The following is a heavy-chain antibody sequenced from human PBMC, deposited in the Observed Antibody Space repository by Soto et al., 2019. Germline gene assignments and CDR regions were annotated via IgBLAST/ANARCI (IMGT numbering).Heavy chain of an antibody. CDR3: ARGYSSGWIWGAFDI. CDR1: GGSISSYY. V-gene: IGHV4-59*01. D-gene: IGHD6-19*01. Sequence: SETLSLTCTVSGGSISSYYWSWIRQPPGKGLEWIGYIYYSGSTNYNPSLKSRVTISVDTSKNQFSLKLSSVTAADTAVYYCARGYSSGWIWGAFDIWGQGTMVTVSS. CDR2: IYYSGST. J-gene: IGHJ3*02.